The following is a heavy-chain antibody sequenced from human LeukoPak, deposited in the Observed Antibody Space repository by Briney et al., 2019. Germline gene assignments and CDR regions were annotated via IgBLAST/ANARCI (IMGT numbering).Heavy chain of an antibody. Sequence: SVKVSCKASGGTFSSYAISWVRQAPGQGLEWMGGIIPILGIANYAQKFQGRVTITADKSTSTAYMELSSLRSEDTAVYYCARENSLAVAGTHYYYGMDVWGQGTTVTVSS. D-gene: IGHD6-19*01. CDR1: GGTFSSYA. J-gene: IGHJ6*02. V-gene: IGHV1-69*10. CDR3: ARENSLAVAGTHYYYGMDV. CDR2: IIPILGIA.